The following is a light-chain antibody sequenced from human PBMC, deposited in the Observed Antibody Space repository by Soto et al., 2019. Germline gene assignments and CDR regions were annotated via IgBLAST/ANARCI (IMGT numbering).Light chain of an antibody. CDR2: NDT. V-gene: IGLV1-47*02. CDR3: AAWDDSLSGWL. J-gene: IGLJ6*01. Sequence: QSALTQPPSASGTPGQGITISCSGTSSNIGNNYVFWYQHLPGTAPQLLIYNDTQRPSGVPDRFSGSKSATSASLVISGLQSEDEADYYCAAWDDSLSGWLFASGTKVTVL. CDR1: SSNIGNNY.